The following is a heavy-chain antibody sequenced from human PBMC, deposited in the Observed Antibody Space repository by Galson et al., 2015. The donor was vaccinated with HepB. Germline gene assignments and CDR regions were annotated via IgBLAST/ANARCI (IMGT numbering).Heavy chain of an antibody. Sequence: SVKVSCKASGITLSNYGINWVRQAPGQGLEWMGGIIPIFGTTNYAHTVQGRVTLITDNSTSTAYMELSSLTSEDTAVYFCSGAVPESFDVRSGYSHFDSWGQGTLVTVSS. V-gene: IGHV1-69*05. CDR3: SGAVPESFDVRSGYSHFDS. J-gene: IGHJ4*02. CDR1: GITLSNYG. CDR2: IIPIFGTT. D-gene: IGHD3-3*01.